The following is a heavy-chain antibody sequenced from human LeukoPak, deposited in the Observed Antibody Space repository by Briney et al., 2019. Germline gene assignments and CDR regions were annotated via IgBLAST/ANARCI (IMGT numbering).Heavy chain of an antibody. CDR1: GGSISSGDYY. J-gene: IGHJ5*02. CDR2: MYYSGST. CDR3: ARPYYYDSRIDP. D-gene: IGHD3-22*01. V-gene: IGHV4-30-4*01. Sequence: SETLSLTCTVSGGSISSGDYYWSWIRQPLGKGLEWIAYMYYSGSTYYNPSLKSRVTMSADTSKNQLSLKLSSVTAADTAVYYCARPYYYDSRIDPWGQGILVTVSS.